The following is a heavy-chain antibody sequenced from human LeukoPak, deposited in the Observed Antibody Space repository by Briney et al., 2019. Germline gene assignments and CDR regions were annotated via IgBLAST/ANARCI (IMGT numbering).Heavy chain of an antibody. Sequence: SETLSLTCTVSGGSISSDYWSWIRQPPGKGPEWIGHIYNSGSTNYNPSLKSRVTISVDSSKNQFSLKLSSVTAADTAVYYCARENVDYDFWSGYPNWFDPWGQGTLVTVSS. CDR1: GGSISSDY. D-gene: IGHD3-3*01. J-gene: IGHJ5*02. V-gene: IGHV4-4*08. CDR2: IYNSGST. CDR3: ARENVDYDFWSGYPNWFDP.